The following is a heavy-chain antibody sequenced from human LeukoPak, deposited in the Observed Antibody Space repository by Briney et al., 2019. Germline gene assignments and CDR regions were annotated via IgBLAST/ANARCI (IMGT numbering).Heavy chain of an antibody. D-gene: IGHD3-22*01. CDR1: GYTFRLYD. CDR2: ISDYNGNT. V-gene: IGHV1-18*01. Sequence: GASVKVSCKASGYTFRLYDISWVREAPGQGLEWMGWISDYNGNTNYAQKFQGRVTMTTDTSTSTAYMELRSLRSDDTALYYCARNYDRRPFDYWGQGTLVTVSS. J-gene: IGHJ4*02. CDR3: ARNYDRRPFDY.